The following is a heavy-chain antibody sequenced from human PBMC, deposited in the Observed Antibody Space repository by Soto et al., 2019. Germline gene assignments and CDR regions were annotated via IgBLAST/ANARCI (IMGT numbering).Heavy chain of an antibody. D-gene: IGHD3-22*01. CDR2: ISPGGGTT. V-gene: IGHV1-46*01. CDR3: ARAHYDSDAFDF. CDR1: GYTFTTNF. J-gene: IGHJ3*01. Sequence: VQLVQSGAEVKKPGASVKISCKASGYTFTTNFIHWIRQAPGQGLEWVGIISPGGGTTVYAQKFQGRVTMTRDTSTSTVYMELRSLRSEDTAVLYCARAHYDSDAFDFWGQGTMVIVSS.